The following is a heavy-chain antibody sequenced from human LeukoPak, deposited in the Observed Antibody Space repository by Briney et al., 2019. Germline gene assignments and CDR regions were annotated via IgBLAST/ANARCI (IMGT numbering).Heavy chain of an antibody. D-gene: IGHD4-17*01. CDR2: IHSSEGT. V-gene: IGHV4-59*08. J-gene: IGHJ6*04. CDR1: GGSLNGYY. CDR3: ARHVYGEGMVV. Sequence: SETLSLTCTVSGGSLNGYYWGWIRQPPGKGLECIGYIHSSEGTAHNASLKSRLSISLDTSKNQFSLTLSSVTAADTAVYYCARHVYGEGMVVWGKGTTVTVSS.